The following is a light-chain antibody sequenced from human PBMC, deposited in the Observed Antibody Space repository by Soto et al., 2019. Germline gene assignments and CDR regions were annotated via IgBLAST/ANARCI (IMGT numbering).Light chain of an antibody. Sequence: EIVLTQSPGTLYLSPGERATLSCRASQSVSSSHLAWYYQKPGQAPRLLIYGASSRATGIPDRFSGSGSGTDFTLTISRLEPEDFAVYYCQQFVTSTWTFGQGTKVEIK. CDR2: GAS. V-gene: IGKV3-20*01. J-gene: IGKJ1*01. CDR3: QQFVTSTWT. CDR1: QSVSSSH.